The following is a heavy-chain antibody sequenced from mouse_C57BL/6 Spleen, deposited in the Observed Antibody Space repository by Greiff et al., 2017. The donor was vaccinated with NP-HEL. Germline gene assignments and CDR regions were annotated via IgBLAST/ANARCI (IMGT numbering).Heavy chain of an antibody. V-gene: IGHV1-54*01. CDR1: GYAFTNYL. Sequence: VQLQQSGAELVRPGTLVKVSCKASGYAFTNYLIEWVKQRPGQGLEWIGVINPGSGGTNYNEKFKGKATLTADKSSSTAYMQLSSLTSEDSAVYFCARCPITTVVPFDYWGQGTTLTVSS. CDR2: INPGSGGT. J-gene: IGHJ2*01. CDR3: ARCPITTVVPFDY. D-gene: IGHD1-1*01.